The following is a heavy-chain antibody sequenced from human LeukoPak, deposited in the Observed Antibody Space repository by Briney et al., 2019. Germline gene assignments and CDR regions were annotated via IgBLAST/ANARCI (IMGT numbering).Heavy chain of an antibody. CDR1: DGSISSGGYS. D-gene: IGHD3-10*01. J-gene: IGHJ5*02. CDR2: IYHSGST. CDR3: ARVGSGSYYNPNWFDP. Sequence: PSQTLSLTCAVSDGSISSGGYSWGWVRQPPGKGLEWIGYIYHSGSTYYNPSLKSRVTISVDRSKNQFSLKLSSVTAADTAVYYCARVGSGSYYNPNWFDPWGRGTLVTVSS. V-gene: IGHV4-30-2*01.